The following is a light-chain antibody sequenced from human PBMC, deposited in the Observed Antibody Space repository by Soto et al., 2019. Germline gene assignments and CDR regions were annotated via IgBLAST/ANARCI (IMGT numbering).Light chain of an antibody. Sequence: EIVMTQSPATLSVSPGEIATLSFSASQSISNNLAWYQQKPGQAPRLLIYDASNRATGIPARFSGSGSGTDFSLTISSLEPEDLAVYYCQQRSTWPLTFGGGTKVDIK. CDR1: QSISNN. CDR2: DAS. CDR3: QQRSTWPLT. V-gene: IGKV3-11*01. J-gene: IGKJ4*01.